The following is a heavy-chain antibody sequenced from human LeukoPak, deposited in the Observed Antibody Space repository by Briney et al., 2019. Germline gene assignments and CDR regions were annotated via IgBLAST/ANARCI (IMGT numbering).Heavy chain of an antibody. D-gene: IGHD3-3*01. CDR2: IYTSGST. CDR1: GGSISSYY. V-gene: IGHV4-4*07. CDR3: AREDFWSGYYKSGGSDY. Sequence: SETLSLTCTVSGGSISSYYWSWIRQPAGKGLEWIGRIYTSGSTNYNPSLKSRVTMSVDTSKNQFSLKLSSVTAADTAVYYCAREDFWSGYYKSGGSDYWGQGTLDTVSS. J-gene: IGHJ4*02.